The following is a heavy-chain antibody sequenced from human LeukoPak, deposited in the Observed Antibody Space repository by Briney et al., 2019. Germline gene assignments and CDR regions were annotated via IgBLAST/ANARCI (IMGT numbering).Heavy chain of an antibody. CDR3: ARDLLIAAAGTNHGWFDP. D-gene: IGHD6-13*01. V-gene: IGHV4-34*01. CDR2: INHSGST. CDR1: GGSFSGYY. J-gene: IGHJ5*02. Sequence: PSETLSLTCAVYGGSFSGYYWSWIRQPPGKGLEWIGEINHSGSTNYNPSLKSRVTISVDTSKNQFSLKLSSVTAADTAVYYCARDLLIAAAGTNHGWFDPWGQGTLVTVSS.